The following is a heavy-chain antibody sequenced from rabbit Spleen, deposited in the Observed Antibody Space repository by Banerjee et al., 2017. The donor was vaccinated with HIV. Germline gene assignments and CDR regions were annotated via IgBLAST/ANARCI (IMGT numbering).Heavy chain of an antibody. J-gene: IGHJ4*01. CDR3: VREAGYAGYGDGNL. V-gene: IGHV1S45*01. CDR1: GFSFSDKVV. D-gene: IGHD7-1*01. CDR2: INAITGKA. Sequence: QQQLAESGGGLVKPEGSLTLTCTASGFSFSDKVVMCWVRQAPGKGLEWIACINAITGKAVYASWAKGRFTFSKTSSTTVTLQMTSLTAADTATYFCVREAGYAGYGDGNLWGPGTLVTVS.